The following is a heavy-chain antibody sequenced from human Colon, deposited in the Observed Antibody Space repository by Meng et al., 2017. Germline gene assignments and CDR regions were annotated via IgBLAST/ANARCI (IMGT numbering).Heavy chain of an antibody. CDR2: IIPIFGTA. CDR1: GVTFSSYA. D-gene: IGHD6-19*01. V-gene: IGHV1-69*06. J-gene: IGHJ3*02. CDR3: ARGLAFAYSSGWLDAFDI. Sequence: SSVKVSCKASGVTFSSYAISWVRQAPGQGLEWMGGIIPIFGTANYAQKFQGRVTITADKSTSTAYMELSSLRSEDTAVYYCARGLAFAYSSGWLDAFDIWGQGTMVTVSS.